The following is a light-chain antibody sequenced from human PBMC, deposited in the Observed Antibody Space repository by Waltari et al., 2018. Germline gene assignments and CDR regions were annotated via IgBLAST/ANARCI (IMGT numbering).Light chain of an antibody. J-gene: IGKJ4*01. Sequence: DIQRTHSPSSLSSSVGDSVNITYQARQDISNYLNWYQQKPGQAPNLLIYDASKFETGVPSRFSGSQSETEFTFTISSLQPEDIATYYCQQYDNLPLTFGGATKVEIK. CDR3: QQYDNLPLT. V-gene: IGKV1-33*01. CDR2: DAS. CDR1: QDISNY.